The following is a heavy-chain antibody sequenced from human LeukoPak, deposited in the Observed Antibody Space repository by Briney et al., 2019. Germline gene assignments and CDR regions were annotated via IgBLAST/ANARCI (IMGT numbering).Heavy chain of an antibody. D-gene: IGHD6-13*01. Sequence: PSQTLSLTCTVSGGSISSGSYYWSWIRQPAGKGLEWIGRIYTSGSTNYNPSLKSRVTMSVDTSKNQFSLKLSSVTAADTAVYYCAREGTAKELLMDVWGKGTTVTVSS. V-gene: IGHV4-61*02. CDR2: IYTSGST. J-gene: IGHJ6*04. CDR3: AREGTAKELLMDV. CDR1: GGSISSGSYY.